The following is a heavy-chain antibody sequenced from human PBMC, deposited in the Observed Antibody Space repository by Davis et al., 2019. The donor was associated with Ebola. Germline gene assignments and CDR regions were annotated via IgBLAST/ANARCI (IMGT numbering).Heavy chain of an antibody. D-gene: IGHD6-13*01. V-gene: IGHV3-30*02. Sequence: GESLKISCADSGFTFRTYAMHWVRQAPGKGLEWVAFIRNDGRREYNGDSVKGRFTISRDNSKNTLYLQMNSLRAEDTAVYYCAKGDIAAAVAYWGQGTLVTVSS. CDR2: IRNDGRRE. CDR1: GFTFRTYA. CDR3: AKGDIAAAVAY. J-gene: IGHJ4*02.